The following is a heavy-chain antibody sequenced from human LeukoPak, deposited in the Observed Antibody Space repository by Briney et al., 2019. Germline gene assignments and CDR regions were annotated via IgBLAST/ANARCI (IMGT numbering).Heavy chain of an antibody. Sequence: RGGSLTLSCAASGFTFSSYWMHWVRQAPGKGLVWVSRINSDGSSTSYADSVKVRFTISRDNAKNTLYLQMNSLRAEDTAVYYCARDPGATIVDYWGQGTLVTVSS. CDR2: INSDGSST. V-gene: IGHV3-74*01. J-gene: IGHJ4*02. D-gene: IGHD5-12*01. CDR1: GFTFSSYW. CDR3: ARDPGATIVDY.